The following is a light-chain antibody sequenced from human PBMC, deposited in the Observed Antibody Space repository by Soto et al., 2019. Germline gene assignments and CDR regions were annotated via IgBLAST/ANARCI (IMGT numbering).Light chain of an antibody. CDR1: QGISSY. CDR3: QQLLSYPIT. J-gene: IGKJ5*01. Sequence: DIQLTQSPSFLSASVGDRVTITCRASQGISSYLAWYQQKPGKAPKLLIYAASTLQSGVPLRFSGSGSGTSFTLTISSLQPEDFATXYCQQLLSYPITFGQGTRPEIK. CDR2: AAS. V-gene: IGKV1-9*01.